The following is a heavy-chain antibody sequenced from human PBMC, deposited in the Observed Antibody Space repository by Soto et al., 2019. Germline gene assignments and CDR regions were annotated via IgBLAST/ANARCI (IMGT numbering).Heavy chain of an antibody. D-gene: IGHD2-15*01. CDR1: GGSISPFY. V-gene: IGHV4-59*01. J-gene: IGHJ4*02. CDR2: LYYSGNT. Sequence: PSETLSLTCTVSGGSISPFYWRWVRQPPGKGLEWIGYLYYSGNTNYNPSLKSRVTISGDASKNQVSLRLTSVTAADTAVYYCARVGGVAARTFDYWGQGTVVTVSS. CDR3: ARVGGVAARTFDY.